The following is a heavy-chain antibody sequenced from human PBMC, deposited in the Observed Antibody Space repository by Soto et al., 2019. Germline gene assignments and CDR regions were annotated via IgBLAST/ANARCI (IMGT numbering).Heavy chain of an antibody. J-gene: IGHJ4*02. V-gene: IGHV4-61*08. Sequence: QVQLQESGPGLGKPSETLSPTCSVSGGSVSSGGYYWSWIRQPPGTGLEWIGCIYYSGSTDYNTSLKRRVTMSLGKSKNQCSLKLNSLTAADTAVYFLARAGSYRYFDFWGQGTLVTVAS. D-gene: IGHD3-10*01. CDR3: ARAGSYRYFDF. CDR2: IYYSGST. CDR1: GGSVSSGGYY.